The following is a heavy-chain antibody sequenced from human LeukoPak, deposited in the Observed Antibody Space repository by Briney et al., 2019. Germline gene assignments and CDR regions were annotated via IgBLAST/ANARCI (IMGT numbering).Heavy chain of an antibody. Sequence: GGSLRLSCAASGFTFSSYWMHWVRQAPGKGLVWVSRINSDGSSTSYAGSVKGRFTISRDNAKNTLYLQMNSLRAEDTAVYYCARDSLYYYDSSGYLSLGDAFDIWGQGTMVTVSS. D-gene: IGHD3-22*01. J-gene: IGHJ3*02. CDR2: INSDGSST. CDR3: ARDSLYYYDSSGYLSLGDAFDI. CDR1: GFTFSSYW. V-gene: IGHV3-74*01.